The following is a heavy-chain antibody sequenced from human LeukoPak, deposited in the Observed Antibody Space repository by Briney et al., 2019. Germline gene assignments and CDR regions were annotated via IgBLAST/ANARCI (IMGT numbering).Heavy chain of an antibody. CDR1: GYTLTDYY. Sequence: ASVTVSCTASGYTLTDYYMHWVRQAPGQGLEWMGRINPNSGGTNYAQKFQGRVTMTRDTSISTVYMELSRLRSDDAAVYYCARVGYYESSGYYEYWGQGTLVTVSS. V-gene: IGHV1-2*06. CDR2: INPNSGGT. D-gene: IGHD3-22*01. CDR3: ARVGYYESSGYYEY. J-gene: IGHJ4*02.